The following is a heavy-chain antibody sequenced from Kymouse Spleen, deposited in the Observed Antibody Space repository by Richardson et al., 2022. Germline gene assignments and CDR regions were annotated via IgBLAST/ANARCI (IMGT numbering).Heavy chain of an antibody. V-gene: IGHV3-9*01. D-gene: IGHD5-24*01. CDR3: AKDRSPSDGGFDY. J-gene: IGHJ4*02. CDR1: GFTFDDYA. Sequence: EVQLVESGGGLVQPGRSLRLSCAASGFTFDDYAMHWVRQAPGKGLEWVSGISWNSGSIGYADSVKGRFTISRDNAKNSLYLQMNSLRAEDTALYYCAKDRSPSDGGFDYWGQGTLVTVSS. CDR2: ISWNSGSI.